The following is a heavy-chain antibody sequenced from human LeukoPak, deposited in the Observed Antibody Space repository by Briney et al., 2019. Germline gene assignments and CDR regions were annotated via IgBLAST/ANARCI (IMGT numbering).Heavy chain of an antibody. V-gene: IGHV3-23*01. CDR3: AKEPFLEWLPPLFDY. Sequence: PGGSLRLSCAASGFTFSSYAMSWVRQAPGKGLEWASAISGSGGSTYYADSVKGRFTISRDNSKNTLYLQMNSLRAEDTAVYYCAKEPFLEWLPPLFDYWGQGTLVTVSS. CDR1: GFTFSSYA. J-gene: IGHJ4*02. D-gene: IGHD3-3*01. CDR2: ISGSGGST.